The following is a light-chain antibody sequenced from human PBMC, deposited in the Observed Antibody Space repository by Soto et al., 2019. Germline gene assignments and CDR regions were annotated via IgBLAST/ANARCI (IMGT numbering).Light chain of an antibody. V-gene: IGLV2-11*01. J-gene: IGLJ1*01. CDR1: SSDVGGYNY. CDR3: CSYAARYTFV. CDR2: DVT. Sequence: QSALTQPRSVSGSPGQSVTISCTGTSSDVGGYNYVSWYQQHPGKAPKLMIYDVTKRPSGVPDRFSGSKSGNTASLTISGLQAEDEADYYCCSYAARYTFVFXTGT.